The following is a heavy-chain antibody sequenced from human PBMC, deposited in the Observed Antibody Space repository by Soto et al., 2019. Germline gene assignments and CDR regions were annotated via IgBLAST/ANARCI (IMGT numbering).Heavy chain of an antibody. D-gene: IGHD3-3*01. CDR3: ACLYYDFWSGSQRDYYYGMDV. J-gene: IGHJ6*02. CDR2: ISWDGGST. V-gene: IGHV3-43*01. CDR1: GFTFDDYT. Sequence: GGSLRLSCTASGFTFDDYTMHWVRQAPGKGLEWVSLISWDGGSTYYADSVKGRFTISRDNSKNSLYLQMNSLRTEDTALYYCACLYYDFWSGSQRDYYYGMDVWGQGTTVTVSS.